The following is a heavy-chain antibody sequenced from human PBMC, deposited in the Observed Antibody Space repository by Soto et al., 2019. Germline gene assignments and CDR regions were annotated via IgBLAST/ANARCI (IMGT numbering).Heavy chain of an antibody. V-gene: IGHV4-34*01. Sequence: SETLSLTCAVYGGSFSGDYWSWIRQPPGKGLEWIGEINHSGSTNYNPSLKSRVTISVDTSKNQFSLKLSSVTAADTAVYYCARGDPYYYGSGSYIVWGQGTTVTVSS. CDR2: INHSGST. J-gene: IGHJ6*02. CDR1: GGSFSGDY. D-gene: IGHD3-10*01. CDR3: ARGDPYYYGSGSYIV.